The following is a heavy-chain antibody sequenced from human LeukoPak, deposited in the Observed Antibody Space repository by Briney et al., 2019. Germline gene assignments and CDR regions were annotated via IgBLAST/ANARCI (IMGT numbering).Heavy chain of an antibody. Sequence: PSETLSLTCTVSGYSITSGYNWAWTRQPPGKVLEWMGIIYHSGSPYHNPSLKSRVPISVDTSKIQFSLKLSSVTAADTAVYYCVRYCSSTTCYTRAVDYWGQGTLVTVSS. V-gene: IGHV4-38-2*02. J-gene: IGHJ4*02. CDR2: IYHSGSP. D-gene: IGHD2-2*02. CDR1: GYSITSGYN. CDR3: VRYCSSTTCYTRAVDY.